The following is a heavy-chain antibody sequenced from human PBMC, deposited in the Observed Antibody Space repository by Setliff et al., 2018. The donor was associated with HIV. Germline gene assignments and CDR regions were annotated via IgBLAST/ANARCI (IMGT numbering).Heavy chain of an antibody. CDR3: ARAPSLDTATVSRWGYYFDY. V-gene: IGHV4-59*01. D-gene: IGHD5-18*01. Sequence: PSETLSLTCTVSGGSISVYYWGWIRQPPGKGLEWIGYIYYTGSTNYNPSLKSRVTISLDTSKNQFSLKLSSVTAADTAVYYCARAPSLDTATVSRWGYYFDYWGQGTLVTVSS. CDR2: IYYTGST. J-gene: IGHJ4*02. CDR1: GGSISVYY.